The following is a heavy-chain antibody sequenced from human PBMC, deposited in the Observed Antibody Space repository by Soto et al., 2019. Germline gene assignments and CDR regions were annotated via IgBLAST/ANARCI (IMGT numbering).Heavy chain of an antibody. CDR2: IKSKTDGGTA. D-gene: IGHD2-15*01. V-gene: IGHV3-15*07. J-gene: IGHJ6*02. Sequence: EVQLVESGGGLVKPGGSLRLSCAASGFTFSNAWMNWVRQAPGKGLEWVGRIKSKTDGGTADYAAPVKGRFTISRDDSKNTLYLQMDSLITEDTAVYYCTTQNCSGGGCYSGYYYYGLDVWGQGTTVSVSS. CDR3: TTQNCSGGGCYSGYYYYGLDV. CDR1: GFTFSNAW.